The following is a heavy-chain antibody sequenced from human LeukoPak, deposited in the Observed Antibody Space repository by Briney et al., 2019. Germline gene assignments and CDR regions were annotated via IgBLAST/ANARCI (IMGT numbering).Heavy chain of an antibody. D-gene: IGHD3/OR15-3a*01. CDR3: AKHFCTGLDCSLFDS. J-gene: IGHJ4*02. V-gene: IGHV3-33*06. CDR2: IWYDGSNK. CDR1: GFTFSSYG. Sequence: GGSLRLSCAASGFTFSSYGMHWVRQAPGKGLEWVAVIWYDGSNKYYADSVKGRFTISRDNSKNALSLQLNSLRPEDTALYYCAKHFCTGLDCSLFDSWGQGTLVTVSS.